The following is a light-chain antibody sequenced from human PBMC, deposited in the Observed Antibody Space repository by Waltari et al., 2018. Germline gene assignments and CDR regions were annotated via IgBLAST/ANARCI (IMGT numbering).Light chain of an antibody. CDR2: KAS. CDR3: QHYSSYPYT. J-gene: IGKJ2*01. Sequence: EIQLTQSPSTLSASVGDRVTITCRASQSVSHWLSWYQEQPGKAPKLLIYKASGLENGVPSRFSGSGSETEFCLTISGLQPDDFATYYCQHYSSYPYTVGQGNRLEI. CDR1: QSVSHW. V-gene: IGKV1-5*03.